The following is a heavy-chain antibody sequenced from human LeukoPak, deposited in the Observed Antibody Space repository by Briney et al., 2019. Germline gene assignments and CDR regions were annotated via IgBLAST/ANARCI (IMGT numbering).Heavy chain of an antibody. CDR1: GGSIRNYY. Sequence: PSETLSLTCTVSGGSIRNYYWSWIRQPPGKGLEWIGYIYYSGSTNYNPSLKSRVTISVDTSKNQFSLKLSSVTAADTAVYYCARVYYSSGYDYWYFDLWGRGTLVTVSS. D-gene: IGHD6-25*01. CDR2: IYYSGST. V-gene: IGHV4-59*01. CDR3: ARVYYSSGYDYWYFDL. J-gene: IGHJ2*01.